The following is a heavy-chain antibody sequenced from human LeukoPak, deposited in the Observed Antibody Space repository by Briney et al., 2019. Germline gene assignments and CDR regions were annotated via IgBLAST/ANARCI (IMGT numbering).Heavy chain of an antibody. CDR3: ARHRGIAARRFVGYFDY. J-gene: IGHJ4*02. CDR2: IYHSGST. CDR1: GYSISSGYY. Sequence: SETLSLTCAVSGYSISSGYYWGWIRQPPGKGLEWIGSIYHSGSTYCNPSLKSRVTISVDTSKNQFSLKLSSVTAADTAVYYCARHRGIAARRFVGYFDYWGQGTLVTVSS. D-gene: IGHD6-6*01. V-gene: IGHV4-38-2*01.